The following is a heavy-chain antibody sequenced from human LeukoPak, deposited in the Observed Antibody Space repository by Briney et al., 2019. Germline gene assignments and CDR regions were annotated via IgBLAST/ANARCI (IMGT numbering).Heavy chain of an antibody. CDR1: GFTFSTYA. Sequence: GGSLRLSCAASGFTFSTYAMTWVRQAPGKGLEWVSTIDSARNTHYADSVKGRFTISRDNSKNTVHLQMNSLRAEDTAVYYCAKRLSASDWFEVDYWGQGTLVTVSS. CDR3: AKRLSASDWFEVDY. V-gene: IGHV3-23*01. J-gene: IGHJ4*02. CDR2: IDSARNT. D-gene: IGHD3-9*01.